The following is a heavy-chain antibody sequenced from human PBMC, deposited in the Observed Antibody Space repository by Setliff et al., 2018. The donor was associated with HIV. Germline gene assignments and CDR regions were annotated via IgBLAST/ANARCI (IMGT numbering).Heavy chain of an antibody. CDR1: GFTFSTYW. J-gene: IGHJ3*02. CDR3: ARDIWGSSWYSSALNDAFDI. V-gene: IGHV3-7*01. Sequence: GGSLRLSCAASGFTFSTYWMSWVRQAPGKGLEWVANIKQDGSEKYYVDSVKGRFTISRDNAKNSLYLQMNSLGAEDTAVYYCARDIWGSSWYSSALNDAFDIWGQGTMVTVSS. CDR2: IKQDGSEK. D-gene: IGHD6-13*01.